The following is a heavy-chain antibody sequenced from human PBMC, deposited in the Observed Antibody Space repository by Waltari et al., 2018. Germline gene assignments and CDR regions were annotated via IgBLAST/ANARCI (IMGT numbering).Heavy chain of an antibody. D-gene: IGHD6-19*01. V-gene: IGHV3-30*02. CDR3: AKDKGEMDSSGWYLLY. CDR2: IRYDGSNK. CDR1: GFTFSSYG. Sequence: QVQLVESGGGVVQPGGSLRLSCAASGFTFSSYGMHWVRQAPGKGLEWVAFIRYDGSNKYYADSVKGRFTISRDNSKNTLCLQMNSLRAEDTAVYYCAKDKGEMDSSGWYLLYWGQGTLVTVSS. J-gene: IGHJ4*02.